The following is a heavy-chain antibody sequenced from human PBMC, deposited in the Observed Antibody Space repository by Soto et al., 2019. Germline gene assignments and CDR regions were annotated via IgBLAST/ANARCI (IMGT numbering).Heavy chain of an antibody. D-gene: IGHD3-3*02. CDR1: GGSIDSNIYY. J-gene: IGHJ4*02. V-gene: IGHV4-39*01. Sequence: SETLSLTCTVSGGSIDSNIYYWGWVRQPPGKGLEWIASISHSGTTYYNPSLQSRVTKSVDTSRNQFSLKLTSVTAADTAVYYCARQKLDVPAFFDNWGQGTLVTVS. CDR3: ARQKLDVPAFFDN. CDR2: ISHSGTT.